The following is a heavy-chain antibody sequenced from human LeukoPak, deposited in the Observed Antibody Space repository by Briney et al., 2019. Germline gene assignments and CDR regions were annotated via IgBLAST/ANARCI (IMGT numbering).Heavy chain of an antibody. Sequence: SETLSLTCTVSGDSFTSVTDYWAWIRQPPGKGLEWIASGGYSGGTYSNPSLESRVAISADMSKNQISLKLTSVAGADTAVYYCAGERGEEYSSGWYKTNYFYNWGQGIRVTVSS. V-gene: IGHV4-39*07. CDR3: AGERGEEYSSGWYKTNYFYN. J-gene: IGHJ4*02. CDR2: GGYSGGT. CDR1: GDSFTSVTDY. D-gene: IGHD6-19*01.